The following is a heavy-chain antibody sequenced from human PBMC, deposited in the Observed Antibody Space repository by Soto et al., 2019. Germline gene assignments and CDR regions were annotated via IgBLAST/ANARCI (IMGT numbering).Heavy chain of an antibody. Sequence: GGSLRLSCAASGFTFSDYYMSWIRQAPGKGLEWVSYISSSGSTIYYADSVKGRFTISRDNAKNSLYLQMNSLRAEDTAVYYCATSSWYSTKGRFDPWGQGTLVTVSS. CDR1: GFTFSDYY. J-gene: IGHJ5*02. CDR3: ATSSWYSTKGRFDP. V-gene: IGHV3-11*01. CDR2: ISSSGSTI. D-gene: IGHD6-13*01.